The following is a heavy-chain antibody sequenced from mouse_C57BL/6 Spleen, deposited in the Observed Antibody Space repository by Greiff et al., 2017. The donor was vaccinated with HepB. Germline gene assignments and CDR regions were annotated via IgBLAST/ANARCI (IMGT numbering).Heavy chain of an antibody. CDR2: IHPNSGST. Sequence: QVQLQQPGAELVKPGASVKLSCKASGYTFTSYWMHWVKQRPGQGLEWIGMIHPNSGSTNYNEKFKSKATLTEDKSSSTAYMQLSSLTSEDSAVYYCASYGRGYFDYWGQGTTLTVSS. J-gene: IGHJ2*01. CDR1: GYTFTSYW. V-gene: IGHV1-64*01. CDR3: ASYGRGYFDY. D-gene: IGHD1-1*01.